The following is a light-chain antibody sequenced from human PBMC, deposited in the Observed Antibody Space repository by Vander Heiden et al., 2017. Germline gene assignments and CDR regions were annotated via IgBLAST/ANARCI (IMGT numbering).Light chain of an antibody. J-gene: IGLJ2*01. CDR2: EVS. CDR3: SSYTSSRGV. V-gene: IGLV2-14*01. Sequence: QSALTQPASVSGSPGQSITISCTGTSSDVGGYNYVSWYQQHPGKAPKRMIYEVSNRPSGVSNRFSGSKSGNTASLTISGLQAEDEADYYCSSYTSSRGVFGGGTKL. CDR1: SSDVGGYNY.